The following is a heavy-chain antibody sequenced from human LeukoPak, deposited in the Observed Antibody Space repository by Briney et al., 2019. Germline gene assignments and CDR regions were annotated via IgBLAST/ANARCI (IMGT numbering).Heavy chain of an antibody. D-gene: IGHD3-10*01. V-gene: IGHV3-21*01. CDR2: ISSSSSHI. CDR1: GFTFSSYS. CDR3: ARERFGFGEPEHDAFDI. J-gene: IGHJ3*02. Sequence: PGGSLRLSCAASGFTFSSYSMNWVRQAPGKGLEWVSSISSSSSHIYYADSVKGRFTISRDNAKNSLYLQMNSLRAEDTAVYYCARERFGFGEPEHDAFDIWGQGTMVTVSS.